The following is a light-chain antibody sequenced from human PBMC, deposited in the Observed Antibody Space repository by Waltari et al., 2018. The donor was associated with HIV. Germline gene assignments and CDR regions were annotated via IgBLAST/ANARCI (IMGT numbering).Light chain of an antibody. CDR3: SSYTSSSTYV. CDR2: DVS. CDR1: TRNVGGYRY. Sequence: QSPLTQPASVTGSPGQSITISCTGTTRNVGGYRYVSWYQQHPGKAPKLMIHDVSNRPSGVSNRFSGSKSGNTASLTISGLQAEDEADYYCSSYTSSSTYVFGTGTKVTVL. J-gene: IGLJ1*01. V-gene: IGLV2-14*03.